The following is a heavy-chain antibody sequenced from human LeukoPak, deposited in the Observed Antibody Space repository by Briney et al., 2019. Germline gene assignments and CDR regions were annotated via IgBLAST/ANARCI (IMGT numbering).Heavy chain of an antibody. J-gene: IGHJ4*02. Sequence: ASVKVSCKASGGTFSSYAISWVRQAPGQGLEWMGGIIPILGIANYAQKFQGRVTITADKSTSTAYMELSSLRSEDTAVYYCARDRDYDYVWGSYRLDYWGQGTLVTVSS. D-gene: IGHD3-16*02. CDR1: GGTFSSYA. V-gene: IGHV1-69*10. CDR2: IIPILGIA. CDR3: ARDRDYDYVWGSYRLDY.